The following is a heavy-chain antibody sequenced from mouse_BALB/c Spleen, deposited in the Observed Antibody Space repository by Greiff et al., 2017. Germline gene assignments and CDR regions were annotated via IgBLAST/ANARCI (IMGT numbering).Heavy chain of an antibody. Sequence: VHLVESGAELARPGASVKLSCKASGYTFTSYWMQWVKQRPGQGLEWIGAIYPGDGDTRYTQKFKGKATLTADKSSSTAYMQLSSLASEDSAVYCGARGGDGSDYWGQGTTLTVSS. CDR1: GYTFTSYW. CDR3: ARGGDGSDY. D-gene: IGHD3-3*01. CDR2: IYPGDGDT. J-gene: IGHJ2*01. V-gene: IGHV1-87*01.